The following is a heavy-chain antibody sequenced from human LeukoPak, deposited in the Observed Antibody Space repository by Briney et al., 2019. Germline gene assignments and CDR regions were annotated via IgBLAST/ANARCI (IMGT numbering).Heavy chain of an antibody. V-gene: IGHV4-59*01. CDR3: ARVFHDFWTDSHNAFDI. CDR2: IYYSGST. Sequence: SETLSLTCAVYGGSISSYYWSWIRQPPGKGLEWIGYIYYSGSTNYNPSLKSRVTISVDTSKNQFSLKLSSVTAADTAVYYCARVFHDFWTDSHNAFDIWGQGTMVTVSS. D-gene: IGHD3-3*01. J-gene: IGHJ3*02. CDR1: GGSISSYY.